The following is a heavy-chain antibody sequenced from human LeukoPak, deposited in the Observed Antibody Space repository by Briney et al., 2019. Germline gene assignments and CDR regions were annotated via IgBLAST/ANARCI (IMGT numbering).Heavy chain of an antibody. V-gene: IGHV4-31*03. CDR1: GGSISSGGYY. CDR3: ARDRPSGGSYPS. Sequence: SETLSLTCTVSGGSISSGGYYWSWIRQHPGKGLEYIGYIYYGGSTYYNPSLKSRATISVDTSKNQFSLKLSSVTAADTAVYYCARDRPSGGSYPSWGQGALVTVSS. D-gene: IGHD2-15*01. CDR2: IYYGGST. J-gene: IGHJ4*02.